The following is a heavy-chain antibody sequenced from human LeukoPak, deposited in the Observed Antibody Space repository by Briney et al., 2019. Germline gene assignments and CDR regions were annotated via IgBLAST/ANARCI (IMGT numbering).Heavy chain of an antibody. Sequence: GASVKVSCKASGGTFSSYAISWVRQAPGQGLEWMGGIIPIFGTANYAQKFQGRVTITADESTSTAYMELSSLRSEDTAVYYCARAGASGWYFHWFDPWGQGTLVTVSS. CDR3: ARAGASGWYFHWFDP. V-gene: IGHV1-69*13. J-gene: IGHJ5*02. CDR2: IIPIFGTA. D-gene: IGHD6-19*01. CDR1: GGTFSSYA.